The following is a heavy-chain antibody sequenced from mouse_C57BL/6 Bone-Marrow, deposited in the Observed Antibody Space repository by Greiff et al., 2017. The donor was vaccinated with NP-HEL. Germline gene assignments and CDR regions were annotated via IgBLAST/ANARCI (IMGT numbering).Heavy chain of an antibody. CDR3: ARPDGYLNPAWCAY. D-gene: IGHD2-3*01. V-gene: IGHV1-69*01. J-gene: IGHJ3*01. CDR2: IDPSDSYT. Sequence: VQLQQSGAELVMPGASVKLSCKASGYTFTSYWMHWVKQRPGQGLEWIGEIDPSDSYTNYNQKFKGKSTLTVDKSSSTAYMQLSSLTSEDSAVYYCARPDGYLNPAWCAYWGQGTLVTVSA. CDR1: GYTFTSYW.